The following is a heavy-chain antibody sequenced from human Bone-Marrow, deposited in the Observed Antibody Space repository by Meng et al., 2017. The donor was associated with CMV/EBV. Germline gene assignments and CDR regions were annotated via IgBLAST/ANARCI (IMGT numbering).Heavy chain of an antibody. V-gene: IGHV4-59*01. CDR3: ARRVARRGYYGMDV. Sequence: GSLRLSCTVSGGSISSYYWSWIRQPPGKGLEWIGYIYYSGSTNYNPSLKSRVTISVDTSKNQFSLNLNSVTATDTAVYYCARRVARRGYYGMDVWGQGTTVTVSS. CDR2: IYYSGST. J-gene: IGHJ6*02. D-gene: IGHD3-3*01. CDR1: GGSISSYY.